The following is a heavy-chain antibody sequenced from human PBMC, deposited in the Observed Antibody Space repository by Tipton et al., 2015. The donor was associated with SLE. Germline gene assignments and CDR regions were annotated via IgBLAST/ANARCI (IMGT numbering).Heavy chain of an antibody. CDR3: ARRGLTTSTFDY. CDR2: IYYSGST. D-gene: IGHD4-11*01. J-gene: IGHJ4*02. V-gene: IGHV4-59*12. CDR1: GGSISSYY. Sequence: TLSLTCTVSGGSISSYYWSWIQQPPGKGLEWIGYIYYSGSTYYNPSLKSRVTISVDTSKNQFSLKLSSVTAADTAVYYCARRGLTTSTFDYWGQGTLVTVSS.